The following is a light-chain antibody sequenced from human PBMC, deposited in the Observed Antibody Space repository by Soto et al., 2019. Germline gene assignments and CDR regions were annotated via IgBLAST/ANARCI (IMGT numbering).Light chain of an antibody. J-gene: IGKJ1*01. Sequence: IVMTQSPATLYLSAGEDVTLSCGASQSVPSRIAWYQQKPGQAPRLLIYGASSRATGIPDRFSVSVSGTDVTLTISRLETEDGSVYYCQQYGSSPWTFCQGTKVDIK. V-gene: IGKV3-20*01. CDR3: QQYGSSPWT. CDR2: GAS. CDR1: QSVPSR.